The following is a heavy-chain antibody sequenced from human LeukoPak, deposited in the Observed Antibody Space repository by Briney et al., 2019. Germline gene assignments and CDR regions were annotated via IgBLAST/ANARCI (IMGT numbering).Heavy chain of an antibody. D-gene: IGHD6-6*01. CDR1: GFTFSSYS. CDR2: ISSSSSYI. V-gene: IGHV3-21*01. Sequence: GSLRLSCAASGFTFSSYSMNWVRQAPGKGLEWVSSISSSSSYIYYADSVKGRFTISRDNAKNSLYLQMNSLRAEDTAVYYCARVAADEYSSSFDYWGQGTLVTVSS. CDR3: ARVAADEYSSSFDY. J-gene: IGHJ4*02.